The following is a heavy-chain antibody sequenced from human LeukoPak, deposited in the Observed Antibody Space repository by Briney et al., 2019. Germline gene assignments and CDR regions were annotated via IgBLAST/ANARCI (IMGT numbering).Heavy chain of an antibody. CDR1: GGSISSSSYY. CDR2: IYYSGST. V-gene: IGHV4-39*07. CDR3: ASSRLHYYDSSGYYFNAFDI. Sequence: SETLSLTCTVSGGSISSSSYYWGWIRQPPGKGLEWIGSIYYSGSTYYNPSLKSRVTISVDTSKNQFSLKLSSVTAADTAVYYCASSRLHYYDSSGYYFNAFDIWGQGTMVTVSS. J-gene: IGHJ3*02. D-gene: IGHD3-22*01.